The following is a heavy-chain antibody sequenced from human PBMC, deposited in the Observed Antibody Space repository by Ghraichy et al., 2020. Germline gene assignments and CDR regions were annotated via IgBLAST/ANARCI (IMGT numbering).Heavy chain of an antibody. V-gene: IGHV4-31*03. J-gene: IGHJ6*02. D-gene: IGHD3-10*01. CDR2: IYYSGST. CDR1: GGSISSGGYY. CDR3: ARDGGYDRGSGSYYYGMDV. Sequence: SETLSLTCTVSGGSISSGGYYWSWIRQHPGKGLEWIGYIYYSGSTYYNPSLKSRVTISVDTSKNQFSLKLSSVTAADTAVYYCARDGGYDRGSGSYYYGMDVWGQGTTVTVSS.